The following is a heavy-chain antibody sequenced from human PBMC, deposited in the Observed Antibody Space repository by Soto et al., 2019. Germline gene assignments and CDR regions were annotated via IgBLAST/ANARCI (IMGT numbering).Heavy chain of an antibody. CDR2: IYYNGNT. Sequence: QVQLQESGPGLVKPSETLSLTCTVTGGSISSYYWNWIRQSPGKGLEWIGYIYYNGNTNYNPSLKSRVTISVDTSKNNFSLNLSSVTAADTAVYYCAGQSLYCSSTSCYNWFDPWCQGTLVTVSS. J-gene: IGHJ5*02. CDR1: GGSISSYY. V-gene: IGHV4-59*08. CDR3: AGQSLYCSSTSCYNWFDP. D-gene: IGHD2-2*01.